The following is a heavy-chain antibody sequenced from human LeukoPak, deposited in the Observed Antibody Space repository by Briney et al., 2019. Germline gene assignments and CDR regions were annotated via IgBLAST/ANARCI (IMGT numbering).Heavy chain of an antibody. V-gene: IGHV3-23*01. CDR1: GFWFSNYG. CDR2: ISGNGDDA. CDR3: AKRDWPYSFDY. J-gene: IGHJ4*02. Sequence: GGSLRLSCAASGFWFSNYGINWVRQAPGKGLEWVSVISGNGDDALYADSVKGRFRISRDNSKNTVYLQMNSLRADDTHVYYCAKRDWPYSFDYWGQGNLVAVSS. D-gene: IGHD3/OR15-3a*01.